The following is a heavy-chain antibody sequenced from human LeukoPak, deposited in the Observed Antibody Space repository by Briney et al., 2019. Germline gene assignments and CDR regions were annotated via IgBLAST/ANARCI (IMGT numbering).Heavy chain of an antibody. V-gene: IGHV3-7*01. D-gene: IGHD6-13*01. CDR3: ARERGIAAAGPTLYYYYYMDV. Sequence: GGSLRLSCAASGFTFSSYWMSWVRQAPGKGLEWVANIKQDGSEKYYVDSVKGRFTISRDNAKNSLYLQMNSLRAEDTAVYYCARERGIAAAGPTLYYYYYMDVWGKGTTVTVSS. CDR1: GFTFSSYW. CDR2: IKQDGSEK. J-gene: IGHJ6*03.